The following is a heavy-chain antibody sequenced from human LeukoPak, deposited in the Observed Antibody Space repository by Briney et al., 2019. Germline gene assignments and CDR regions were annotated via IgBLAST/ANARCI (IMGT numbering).Heavy chain of an antibody. CDR2: ISYDGSNK. D-gene: IGHD5-18*01. Sequence: GGSLRLSCAASGFTFSSYAMHWVRQAPGKGLEWVAVISYDGSNKYYADSVKGRFTISRDNSKNTLYLQMNSLRAEDTAVYYCARGGYSYGHTYYYYYYGMDAWGQGTTVTVSS. CDR3: ARGGYSYGHTYYYYYYGMDA. CDR1: GFTFSSYA. J-gene: IGHJ6*02. V-gene: IGHV3-30-3*01.